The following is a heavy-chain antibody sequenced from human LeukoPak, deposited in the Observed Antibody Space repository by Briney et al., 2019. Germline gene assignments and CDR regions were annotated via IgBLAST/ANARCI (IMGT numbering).Heavy chain of an antibody. D-gene: IGHD3-22*01. CDR2: IYYSGST. J-gene: IGHJ4*02. V-gene: IGHV4-39*01. CDR1: GGSISSSSYY. CDR3: ARQGECDSSGYHPFDY. Sequence: PSETLSLTCTVSGGSISSSSYYWGWIRQPPGKGLEWIGSIYYSGSTYYNPSLKSRVTISVDTSKNQFSLKLSSVTAADTAVYYCARQGECDSSGYHPFDYWGQGTLVTVSS.